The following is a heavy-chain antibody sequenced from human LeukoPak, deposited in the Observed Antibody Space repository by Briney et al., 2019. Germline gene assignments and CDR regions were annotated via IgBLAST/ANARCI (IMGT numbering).Heavy chain of an antibody. CDR2: VSGSGTA. CDR1: TGSMNTFF. CDR3: ARGNELPKTSGPYSFAY. J-gene: IGHJ4*02. Sequence: SETLSLTCTVSTGSMNTFFWTWVRQPAGKGLEWIGRVSGSGTAYHNPPLGSRVSISLDTSNNQLFLKVFSVTAADTAVYYCARGNELPKTSGPYSFAYWSQGVLVSVSS. V-gene: IGHV4-4*07. D-gene: IGHD1-1*01.